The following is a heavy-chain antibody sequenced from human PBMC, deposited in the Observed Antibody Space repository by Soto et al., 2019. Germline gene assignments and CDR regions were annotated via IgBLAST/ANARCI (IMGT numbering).Heavy chain of an antibody. CDR1: GGSISSYH. Sequence: SETLSLTCTVSGGSISSYHWSWIRQPPGKGLEWIGYIYYSGSTNYNPSLKSRVTISVDASKNQFSLKLSSVTAADTAIYYCARGPVVTPFVDYWGQGPLVTVSS. D-gene: IGHD2-21*02. V-gene: IGHV4-59*01. CDR2: IYYSGST. CDR3: ARGPVVTPFVDY. J-gene: IGHJ4*02.